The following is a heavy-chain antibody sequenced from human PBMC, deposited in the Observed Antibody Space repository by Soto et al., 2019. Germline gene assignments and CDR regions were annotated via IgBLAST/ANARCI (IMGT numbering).Heavy chain of an antibody. V-gene: IGHV3-53*01. J-gene: IGHJ4*02. Sequence: EVQLVESGGGLIQPGGSLRLSCAASGFTVSSNYMSWVRQAPGKGLEWVSVIYSGGSTYYADSAKGRFTISRDNSKNRLYLQMNSLRAEDTAVYYCARGRVLRLLTDWGQGTLVTVSS. CDR3: ARGRVLRLLTD. D-gene: IGHD2-8*01. CDR1: GFTVSSNY. CDR2: IYSGGST.